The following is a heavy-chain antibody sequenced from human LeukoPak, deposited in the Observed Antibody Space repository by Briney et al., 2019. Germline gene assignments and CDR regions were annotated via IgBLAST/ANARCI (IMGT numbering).Heavy chain of an antibody. J-gene: IGHJ1*01. CDR3: ARAQGGSRSYLSAEYFQH. V-gene: IGHV4-59*01. CDR1: GGSISSYY. D-gene: IGHD3-10*01. CDR2: IYYSGST. Sequence: SETLSLTCTVSGGSISSYYWSWIRQPPGKGLEWIGYIYYSGSTNYNPSLKSRVTISVDTSKNQFSLKLSSVTAADTAVYYCARAQGGSRSYLSAEYFQHWGQGTLVTVSS.